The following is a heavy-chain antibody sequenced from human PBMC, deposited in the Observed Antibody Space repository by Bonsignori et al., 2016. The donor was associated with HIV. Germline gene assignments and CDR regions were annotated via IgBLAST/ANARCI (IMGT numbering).Heavy chain of an antibody. D-gene: IGHD1-26*01. CDR3: ARDWDSGLDAFDI. V-gene: IGHV3-66*01. J-gene: IGHJ3*02. CDR2: IYSGGST. Sequence: WIRQPPGKGLEWVSVIYSGGSTYYADSVKGRFTISRDNSKNTLYLQMNSLRAEDTAVYYCARDWDSGLDAFDIWGQGTMVTVSS.